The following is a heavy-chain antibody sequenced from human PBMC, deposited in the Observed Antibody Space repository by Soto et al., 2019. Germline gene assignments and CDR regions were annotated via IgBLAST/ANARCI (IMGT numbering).Heavy chain of an antibody. V-gene: IGHV4-59*01. D-gene: IGHD3-3*01. Sequence: SETLSLTXTVSGGSISSYHWSWIRQPPGKGLEWIGYIYYSGSTNYNPSLKSRVTISVDTSKNQFSLKLSSVTAADTAVYYCARALNMYDFWSGYYWFDPWGQGTLVTVSS. CDR3: ARALNMYDFWSGYYWFDP. CDR1: GGSISSYH. CDR2: IYYSGST. J-gene: IGHJ5*02.